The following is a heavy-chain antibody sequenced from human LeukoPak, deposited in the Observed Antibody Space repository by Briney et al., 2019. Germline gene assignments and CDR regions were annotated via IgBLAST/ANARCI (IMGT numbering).Heavy chain of an antibody. CDR1: GFTFSSYG. V-gene: IGHV3-30*18. Sequence: GGSLRLSCAASGFTFSSYGMHWVRQAPGKGLEWVAVISYDGSNKYYADSAKGRFTISRDNSKNTLYLQMNSLRAEDTAVYYCAKDSRLGVFDYWGQGTLVTVSS. CDR3: AKDSRLGVFDY. J-gene: IGHJ4*02. CDR2: ISYDGSNK. D-gene: IGHD3-16*01.